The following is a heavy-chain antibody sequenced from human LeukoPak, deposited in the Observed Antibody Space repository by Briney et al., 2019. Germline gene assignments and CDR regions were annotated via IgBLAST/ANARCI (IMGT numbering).Heavy chain of an antibody. CDR2: INHSGST. D-gene: IGHD3-10*01. Sequence: KPSETLSLTCAVYGGSFSGYYWSWIRQPPGKGLEWIGEINHSGSTNYNPSLKSRVTISVDTSKNQFSLKLSSVTAADTAVYYCARTNMGYYYGSGRPKNYYYYYMDVWGKGTTVTISS. V-gene: IGHV4-34*01. CDR1: GGSFSGYY. CDR3: ARTNMGYYYGSGRPKNYYYYYMDV. J-gene: IGHJ6*03.